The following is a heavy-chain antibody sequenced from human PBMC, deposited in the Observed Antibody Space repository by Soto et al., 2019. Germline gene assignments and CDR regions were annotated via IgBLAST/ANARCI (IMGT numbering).Heavy chain of an antibody. J-gene: IGHJ6*02. CDR1: GGSISSSNW. Sequence: QVQLQESGPGLVKPSGTLSLTCAVSGGSISSSNWWSWVRQPPWKGLEWIGEIYHSGSTNYNPSLKSRVTISVDKSKNQFSLKLSSVTAADTAVYYCAVGTNDYGGYDGYYYYGMDVWGQGTTVTVSS. D-gene: IGHD4-17*01. V-gene: IGHV4-4*02. CDR3: AVGTNDYGGYDGYYYYGMDV. CDR2: IYHSGST.